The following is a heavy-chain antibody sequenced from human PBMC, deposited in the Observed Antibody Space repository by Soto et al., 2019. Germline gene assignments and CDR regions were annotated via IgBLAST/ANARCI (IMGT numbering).Heavy chain of an antibody. CDR2: IYYSGST. V-gene: IGHV4-31*03. D-gene: IGHD5-12*01. Sequence: QVQLQESGPGLVKPSQTLSLTCTVSGGSISSGGYYWSWIRQHPGKGLEWIGYIYYSGSTYYNPSLKIRVTISVATSKNQFALKLSAVTAADTAVYYCARDRNEGRDGYNYGWFDPLGQGTLVTVSS. CDR3: ARDRNEGRDGYNYGWFDP. CDR1: GGSISSGGYY. J-gene: IGHJ5*02.